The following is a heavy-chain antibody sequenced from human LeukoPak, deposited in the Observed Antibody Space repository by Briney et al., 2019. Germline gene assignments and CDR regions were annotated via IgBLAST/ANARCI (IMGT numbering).Heavy chain of an antibody. CDR2: ILYDGSNK. D-gene: IGHD1-26*01. Sequence: PGGSLRLSCAASGFTFSTYGMHWVRQAPGKGLGWVAVILYDGSNKYYADSVKGRFTISRDSSKNTLYLQMNSLRAEDTAVYYCARQWERRDYYYYGMDVWGQGTTVTVSS. J-gene: IGHJ6*02. CDR3: ARQWERRDYYYYGMDV. V-gene: IGHV3-33*01. CDR1: GFTFSTYG.